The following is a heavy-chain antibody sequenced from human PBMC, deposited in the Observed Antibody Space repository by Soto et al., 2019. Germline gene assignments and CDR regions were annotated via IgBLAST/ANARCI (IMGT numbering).Heavy chain of an antibody. CDR1: GFSFSSYA. V-gene: IGHV3-23*01. J-gene: IGHJ4*02. CDR3: AKEGADCGGNCLWYFAY. CDR2: ISSNGRYT. D-gene: IGHD2-21*01. Sequence: EVQVLESGGGLVQPGGSLRLSCEASGFSFSSYAMSWVRQAPGKGLEWVSSISSNGRYTYYADSVKGRFIISRDNSKNSLFLQVTSLRDDDTAIFYCAKEGADCGGNCLWYFAYWGQGTLVAVSS.